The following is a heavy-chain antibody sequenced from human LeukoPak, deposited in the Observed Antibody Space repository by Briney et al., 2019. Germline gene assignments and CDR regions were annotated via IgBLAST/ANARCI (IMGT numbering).Heavy chain of an antibody. J-gene: IGHJ4*02. V-gene: IGHV4-39*01. CDR2: IYYRGST. D-gene: IGHD5-24*01. Sequence: SETLSLTCTVPGGSTSSSNYYWGWIRQPPGKGLEWIGSIYYRGSTYYNPSLKSRITISVDTSKNQCSLRLSSVTAADTAVYYCARLWGDGYNLDYWGQGTLVTVSS. CDR1: GGSTSSSNYY. CDR3: ARLWGDGYNLDY.